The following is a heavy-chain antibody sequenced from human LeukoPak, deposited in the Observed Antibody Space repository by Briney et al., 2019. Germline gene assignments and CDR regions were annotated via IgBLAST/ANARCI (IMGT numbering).Heavy chain of an antibody. CDR2: IYYSGST. V-gene: IGHV4-59*01. CDR3: ARWHCTSTTCYYLDY. J-gene: IGHJ4*02. CDR1: GGSISSYY. D-gene: IGHD2-2*01. Sequence: SETLSLTCTVSGGSISSYYWSWIRQPPGKGLEWIGYIYYSGSTNYNPSLKSRVTISVDTSKNQFSLKLNSVTAADTAVYYCARWHCTSTTCYYLDYWGQGTLVTVSS.